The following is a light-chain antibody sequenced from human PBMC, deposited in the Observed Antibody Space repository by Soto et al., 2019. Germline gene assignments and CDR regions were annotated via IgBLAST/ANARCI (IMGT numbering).Light chain of an antibody. Sequence: EIGLTQSPGTLSLSPGSSSTISGRASQSVSNNYLAWYQQKPGQDSRILIYGASNRATGIPDRFCGSGSGTDFTLTISRLEPEEFAVYYCQQYGSSGTFGQGTKVDIK. CDR1: QSVSNNY. CDR2: GAS. V-gene: IGKV3-20*01. CDR3: QQYGSSGT. J-gene: IGKJ1*01.